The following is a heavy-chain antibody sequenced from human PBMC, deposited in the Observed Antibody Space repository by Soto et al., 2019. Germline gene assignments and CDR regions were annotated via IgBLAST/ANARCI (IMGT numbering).Heavy chain of an antibody. CDR1: GFTFNTSA. V-gene: IGHV3-30*18. D-gene: IGHD3-16*01. CDR3: GKEGERGSHPATHY. J-gene: IGHJ4*02. Sequence: SLRLSCAASGFTFNTSAMHWVRQAPGMGLEWVAVISFDGTNKYHADSVKGRFTISRDNSKNTLFLQMDSLRSEDTAVYYCGKEGERGSHPATHYRGQGTLVTVSS. CDR2: ISFDGTNK.